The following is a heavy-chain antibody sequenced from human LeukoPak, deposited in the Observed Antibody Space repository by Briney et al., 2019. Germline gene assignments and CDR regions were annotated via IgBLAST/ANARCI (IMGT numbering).Heavy chain of an antibody. V-gene: IGHV5-51*01. D-gene: IGHD5-18*01. CDR3: ARQHTAMVLDAFDI. Sequence: KVGESLKISCKGSGYSFTIYWIGWVRQMPGKGLEWMGIIYPGDSDTRYSPSFQGQVTISADKSISTAYLQWSSLKASDTAMYYCARQHTAMVLDAFDIWGQGTMVTVSS. J-gene: IGHJ3*02. CDR2: IYPGDSDT. CDR1: GYSFTIYW.